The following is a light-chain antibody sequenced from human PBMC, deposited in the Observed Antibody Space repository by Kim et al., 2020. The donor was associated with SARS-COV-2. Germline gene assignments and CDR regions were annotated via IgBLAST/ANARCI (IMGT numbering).Light chain of an antibody. J-gene: IGLJ3*02. CDR3: QTWGTGRDWV. Sequence: QLVLTQSPSASASLGASVKLTCTLSSGHSSYAIAWHQQQPEKGPRYLMKLNSDGSHSKGDGIPDRFSGSSSGAERYLTISSLQSEDEADYYCQTWGTGRDWVFGGGTQRPS. CDR2: LNSDGSH. V-gene: IGLV4-69*01. CDR1: SGHSSYA.